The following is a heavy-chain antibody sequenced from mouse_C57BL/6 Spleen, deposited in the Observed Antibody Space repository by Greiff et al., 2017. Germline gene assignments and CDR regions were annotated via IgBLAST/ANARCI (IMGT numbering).Heavy chain of an antibody. Sequence: QVESGEGLVKPGGSLKLSCAASGFTFSSYAMSWVRQTPEKRLEWVAYISSGGDYIYYADTVKGRFTISRDNARNTLYLQMSSLKSEDTAMYYCTRGIYDGYSAMDYWGQGTSVTVSS. V-gene: IGHV5-9-1*02. J-gene: IGHJ4*01. CDR2: ISSGGDYI. D-gene: IGHD2-3*01. CDR1: GFTFSSYA. CDR3: TRGIYDGYSAMDY.